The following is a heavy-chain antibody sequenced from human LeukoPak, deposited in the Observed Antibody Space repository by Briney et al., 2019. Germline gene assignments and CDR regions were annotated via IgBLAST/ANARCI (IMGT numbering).Heavy chain of an antibody. Sequence: GGSLRLSCAASGFTFSNAWMSWVRQAPGEGLEWVSAISGSGGSTYYADSVKGRFTISRDNSKNTLYLQMNSLRAEDTAVYYCAKGGALTGTAYYFDYWGQGTLVTVSS. CDR2: ISGSGGST. CDR1: GFTFSNAW. V-gene: IGHV3-23*01. CDR3: AKGGALTGTAYYFDY. D-gene: IGHD1-20*01. J-gene: IGHJ4*02.